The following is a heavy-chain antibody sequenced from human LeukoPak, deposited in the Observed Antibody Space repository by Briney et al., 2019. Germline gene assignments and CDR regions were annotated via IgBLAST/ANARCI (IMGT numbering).Heavy chain of an antibody. J-gene: IGHJ6*02. CDR1: GYTLTHYY. V-gene: IGHV1-8*01. D-gene: IGHD4-23*01. Sequence: ASLKVSFKASGYTLTHYYIYRVRQAPGQGREWVGGMNRDSGNTGYAEKIQGRVTLTRNTSISTAKMAMSSLRSEDTAWYYCARVFHSGFVTLWYSMDVWGQGTTVTVSS. CDR2: MNRDSGNT. CDR3: ARVFHSGFVTLWYSMDV.